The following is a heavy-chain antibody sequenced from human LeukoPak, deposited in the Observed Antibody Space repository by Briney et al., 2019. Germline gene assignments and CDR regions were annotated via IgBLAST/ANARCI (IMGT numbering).Heavy chain of an antibody. CDR2: IYYSGST. Sequence: SETLSLTCIVSGGSISSYYWSWIRQPPGKGLEWIGYIYYSGSTNYNPSLKSRVTISVDTSKNQFSLKLSPVTAADTAVYYCARGLMMAVAGRGEFHYWGQGTLVTVSS. CDR3: ARGLMMAVAGRGEFHY. V-gene: IGHV4-59*01. J-gene: IGHJ4*02. D-gene: IGHD6-13*01. CDR1: GGSISSYY.